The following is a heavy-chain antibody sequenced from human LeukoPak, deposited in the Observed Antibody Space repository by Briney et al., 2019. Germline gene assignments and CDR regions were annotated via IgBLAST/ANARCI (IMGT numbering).Heavy chain of an antibody. J-gene: IGHJ5*02. CDR1: GGSISSYY. Sequence: PSETLSLTCTVSGGSISSYYWSWIRQPPGKGLEWIGYIYYSGSTNYNPSLKSRVTISVDTSKNQFSLKLSSVTAADTAVYYCARHKEAAGRFDPWGQGTLVTVSS. CDR2: IYYSGST. CDR3: ARHKEAAGRFDP. D-gene: IGHD6-13*01. V-gene: IGHV4-59*08.